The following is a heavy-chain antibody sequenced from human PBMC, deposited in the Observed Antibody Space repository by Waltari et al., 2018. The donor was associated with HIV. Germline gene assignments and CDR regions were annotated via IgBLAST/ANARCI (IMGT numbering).Heavy chain of an antibody. CDR3: ARVSAYRRHRGAGSYQVFLWYFDL. D-gene: IGHD3-10*01. J-gene: IGHJ2*01. CDR2: LYYDGET. V-gene: IGHV4-59*01. CDR1: NASISSNY. Sequence: QVQLQESGPGLVKPSESLSVTCTVSNASISSNYWSWIRQVPGRGLEWFGDLYYDGETQKNPSLRGRLTISRDTSRNQFSLKLASISAADSGVYYCARVSAYRRHRGAGSYQVFLWYFDLWGRGTLVTVSS.